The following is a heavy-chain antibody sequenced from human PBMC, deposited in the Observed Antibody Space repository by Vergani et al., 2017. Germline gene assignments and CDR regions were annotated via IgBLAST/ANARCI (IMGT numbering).Heavy chain of an antibody. J-gene: IGHJ4*02. D-gene: IGHD6-19*01. CDR3: ASIAVAGYYFDY. CDR1: GGSFSGYY. Sequence: QVQLQQWGAGLLKPSETLSLTCAVYGGSFSGYYWSWIRQPPGKGLEWIGEINHSGSTYYNPSLKSRVTISVDTSKNQFSLKLSSVTAADTAVYYCASIAVAGYYFDYWGQGTLVTVSS. V-gene: IGHV4-34*01. CDR2: INHSGST.